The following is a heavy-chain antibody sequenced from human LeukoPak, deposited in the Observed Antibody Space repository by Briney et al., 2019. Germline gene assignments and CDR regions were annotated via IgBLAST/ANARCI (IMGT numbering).Heavy chain of an antibody. V-gene: IGHV1-69*05. Sequence: SVKVSCKASGGTFSSYAISWVRQAPGQGLEWMGGIIPIFGTANYAQKFQGRVTITTDESTSTAYMELSSLRSEDTAVYYCARVGAYCSSTSCFFDYWGQGTLVTVSS. J-gene: IGHJ4*02. CDR2: IIPIFGTA. CDR1: GGTFSSYA. D-gene: IGHD2-2*01. CDR3: ARVGAYCSSTSCFFDY.